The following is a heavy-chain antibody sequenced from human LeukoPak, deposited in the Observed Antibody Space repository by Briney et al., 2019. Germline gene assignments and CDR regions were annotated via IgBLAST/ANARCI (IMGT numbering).Heavy chain of an antibody. Sequence: GGSLRLSCAASGFTFSSYWMSWVRQAPGKGLEWVANIKQDGSEKYYVDSVKGRFTISRDNAKNSLYLQMNSLRAEDAAVYYCARYSGSYEVNYYYYYGMDVWGQGTTVTVSS. V-gene: IGHV3-7*03. CDR3: ARYSGSYEVNYYYYYGMDV. CDR2: IKQDGSEK. CDR1: GFTFSSYW. D-gene: IGHD1-26*01. J-gene: IGHJ6*02.